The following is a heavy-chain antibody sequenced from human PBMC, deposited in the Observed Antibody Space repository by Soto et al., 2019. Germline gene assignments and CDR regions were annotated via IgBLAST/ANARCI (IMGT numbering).Heavy chain of an antibody. CDR2: IAYDGSNA. V-gene: IGHV3-30-3*01. Sequence: QVLLVESGGGVVQPGGSLRLSCAASGFTFRNYAMHWVRQAPGKGLECLAVIAYDGSNAFYRDSVKGRFTISRDNSKNSLYLHMDSVRSEDTGVYYCARGDREDILVVVGARPGEYGIDIWGQGTTVTVSS. CDR1: GFTFRNYA. CDR3: ARGDREDILVVVGARPGEYGIDI. D-gene: IGHD2-15*01. J-gene: IGHJ6*02.